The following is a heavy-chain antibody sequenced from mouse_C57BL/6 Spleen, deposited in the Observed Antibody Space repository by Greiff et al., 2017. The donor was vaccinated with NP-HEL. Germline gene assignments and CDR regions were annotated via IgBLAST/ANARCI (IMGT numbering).Heavy chain of an antibody. J-gene: IGHJ4*01. D-gene: IGHD1-3*01. V-gene: IGHV5-9*01. CDR3: ARQKFYYAMDY. Sequence: EVMLVESGGGLVKPGGSLKLSCAASGFTFSSYTMSWVRQTPEKRLEWVATISGGGGNTYYPDSVKGRFTISRDNAKNTLYLQMSSLRSEDTALYYCARQKFYYAMDYWGQGTSVTVSS. CDR1: GFTFSSYT. CDR2: ISGGGGNT.